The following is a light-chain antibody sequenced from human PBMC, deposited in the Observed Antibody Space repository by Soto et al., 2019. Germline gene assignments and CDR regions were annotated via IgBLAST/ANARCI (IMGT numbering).Light chain of an antibody. CDR2: VGTGGIVG. CDR3: GADLGSGRV. V-gene: IGLV9-49*01. CDR1: SGYSNYK. J-gene: IGLJ3*02. Sequence: QLVLTQPPSASASLGASVTLTCTLSSGYSNYKVDWYQQRPGKGPRFVMRVGTGGIVGSKGDGIPDRFSVLGSGLNRYLTIKNIQEEDESDYHCGADLGSGRVFGGGTKLTVL.